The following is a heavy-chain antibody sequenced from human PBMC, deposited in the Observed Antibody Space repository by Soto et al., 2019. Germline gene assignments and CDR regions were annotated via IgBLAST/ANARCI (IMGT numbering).Heavy chain of an antibody. CDR2: IYHSGST. V-gene: IGHV4-30-2*01. Sequence: QLQLQESGSGLVKPSQTLSLTCAVSGGSISSGGYSWSWIRQLPGKGLEWIGYIYHSGSTYYNPSLKSRVTISVDRSKNQFSLKLSSVTAADTAVYYCARAGGYCSSTSCYFSYYYYYGMDVWGQGTTVTVSS. CDR1: GGSISSGGYS. D-gene: IGHD2-2*03. CDR3: ARAGGYCSSTSCYFSYYYYYGMDV. J-gene: IGHJ6*02.